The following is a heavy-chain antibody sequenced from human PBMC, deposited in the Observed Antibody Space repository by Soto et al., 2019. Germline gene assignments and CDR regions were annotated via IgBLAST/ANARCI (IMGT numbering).Heavy chain of an antibody. J-gene: IGHJ6*02. CDR1: GGTFSSYA. V-gene: IGHV1-69*06. CDR2: IIPIFGTA. CDR3: AREKASTSLLTHYYYAMDV. Sequence: SVKVSCKASGGTFSSYAISWVRQAPGQGLEWMGGIIPIFGTANYAQKFQGRVTITADKSTSTAYMELSSLRSDDTAVFYCAREKASTSLLTHYYYAMDVWGQGTTVTVSS.